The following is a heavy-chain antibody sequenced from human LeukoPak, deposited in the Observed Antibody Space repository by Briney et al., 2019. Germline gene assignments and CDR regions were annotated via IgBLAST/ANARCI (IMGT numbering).Heavy chain of an antibody. Sequence: SETLSLTCTVSGGSISSSSYYWGWIRQPPGKGLEWIGSIYYSGSTYYNPSLKSRVTISVDTSKNQFSLKLSSVTAADTAVYYCARLYWYSGSYSYWGQGTLVTVSS. J-gene: IGHJ4*02. D-gene: IGHD1-26*01. CDR3: ARLYWYSGSYSY. CDR1: GGSISSSSYY. CDR2: IYYSGST. V-gene: IGHV4-39*07.